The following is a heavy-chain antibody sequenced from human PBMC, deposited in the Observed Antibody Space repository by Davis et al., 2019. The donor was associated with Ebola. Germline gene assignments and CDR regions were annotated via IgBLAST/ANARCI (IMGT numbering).Heavy chain of an antibody. CDR1: GGSSSTGSYY. V-gene: IGHV4-39*07. CDR2: IYYSGST. J-gene: IGHJ4*02. CDR3: ARDGGYSGYEGFDY. D-gene: IGHD5-12*01. Sequence: SETLSLTCPLSGGSSSTGSYYWSSIRQPPGKGLEWIGSIYYSGSTYYNPSLKSRVTISVDTSKNQFSLKLSSVTATGTAVYYCARDGGYSGYEGFDYWGQGTLVTVSS.